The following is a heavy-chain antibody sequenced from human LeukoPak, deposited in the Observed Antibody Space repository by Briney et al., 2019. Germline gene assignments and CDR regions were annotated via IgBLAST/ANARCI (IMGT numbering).Heavy chain of an antibody. Sequence: SETLSFTCAVYGGSFSGYYWSWIRQPPGKGLEWIGEINHSGSTNYNPLLKSRITISVDTSKEQFSLKLSSVTAADTAVYYCARGITYFDYWGQGTLVTVSS. V-gene: IGHV4-34*01. CDR1: GGSFSGYY. J-gene: IGHJ4*02. CDR3: ARGITYFDY. CDR2: INHSGST.